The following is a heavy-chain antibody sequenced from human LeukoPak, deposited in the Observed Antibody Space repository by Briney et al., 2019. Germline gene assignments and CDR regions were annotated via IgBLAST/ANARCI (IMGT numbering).Heavy chain of an antibody. CDR3: IKDLRLDLHLDTFEN. CDR2: ISWDGANS. V-gene: IGHV3-9*01. CDR1: GFTFDDYA. D-gene: IGHD1-7*01. Sequence: PGGSLRLSCAASGFTFDDYAMHWVRQVPGKGLEWVSSISWDGANSVHADAVKGRFTISRDNAKNSLYLQMNNLRPDDTALYYCIKDLRLDLHLDTFENWAQGTMVTVSS. J-gene: IGHJ3*02.